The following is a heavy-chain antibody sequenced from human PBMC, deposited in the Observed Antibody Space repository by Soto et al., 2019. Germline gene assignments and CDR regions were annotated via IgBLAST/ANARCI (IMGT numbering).Heavy chain of an antibody. CDR3: ATAGSYRLDA. Sequence: PGGSLRLSCAASGFTFSSYWMHWVRQAPGKGLGWVSRINPNGNTINYADSVKGRFTISRDNARNSLYLQINSLRGEDTAVYYCATAGSYRLDAWGQGSLVTVSS. V-gene: IGHV3-74*01. CDR1: GFTFSSYW. J-gene: IGHJ1*01. D-gene: IGHD3-16*02. CDR2: INPNGNTI.